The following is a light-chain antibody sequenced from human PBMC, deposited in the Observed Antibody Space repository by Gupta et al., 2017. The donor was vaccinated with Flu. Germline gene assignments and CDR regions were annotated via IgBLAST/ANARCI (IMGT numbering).Light chain of an antibody. Sequence: QSVLTQPPSVSGAPGQRVTISCTGSSSNIGAGYDVHWYQQLPGTAPKPLIYGNSNRPSGVPDRFSGSKSGTSASLAITGLQAEDEADYYCQSYDSSLSGSEVFGTGTKVTVL. CDR1: SSNIGAGYD. CDR2: GNS. CDR3: QSYDSSLSGSEV. V-gene: IGLV1-40*01. J-gene: IGLJ1*01.